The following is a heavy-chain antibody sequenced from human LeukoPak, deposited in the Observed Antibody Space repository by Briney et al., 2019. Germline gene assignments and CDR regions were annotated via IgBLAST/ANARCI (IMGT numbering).Heavy chain of an antibody. Sequence: GESLKISCKGSGYSFTSYWIGWVRQMPGKGLEWMGTVHPGDSQVVYSPSFQGQVTISADKSVNTAYLQWDSLKASDTAMYYCARLPTGFPNWFGPWGQGTQVIVSS. CDR1: GYSFTSYW. D-gene: IGHD1-14*01. V-gene: IGHV5-51*01. J-gene: IGHJ5*02. CDR2: VHPGDSQV. CDR3: ARLPTGFPNWFGP.